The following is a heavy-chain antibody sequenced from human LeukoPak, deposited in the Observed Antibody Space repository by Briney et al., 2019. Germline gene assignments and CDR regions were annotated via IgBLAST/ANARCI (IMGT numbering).Heavy chain of an antibody. CDR3: ARGGFFVVVVPAAKDWFDP. D-gene: IGHD2-2*01. V-gene: IGHV1-18*01. Sequence: ASVKVSCKASGYTFTSYGISWVRQAPGQGLEWMGWISAYNGNTNYAQKFQGRVTMTRDTSISTAYMELSRLRSDDTAVYYCARGGFFVVVVPAAKDWFDPWGQGTLVTVSS. CDR1: GYTFTSYG. J-gene: IGHJ5*02. CDR2: ISAYNGNT.